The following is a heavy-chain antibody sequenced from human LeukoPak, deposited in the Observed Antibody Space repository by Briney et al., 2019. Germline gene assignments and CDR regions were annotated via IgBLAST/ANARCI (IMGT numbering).Heavy chain of an antibody. CDR2: IYSGGST. CDR1: GFIFSSYA. V-gene: IGHV3-66*01. D-gene: IGHD6-6*01. J-gene: IGHJ4*02. Sequence: GGSLRLSCAASGFIFSSYALSWVRQAPGKGLEWVSLIYSGGSTYYADSVKGRFTISRDNSKNTMFLQMNSLRDEDTAVYYCARVIEARHFDYWGQGTLVTVSS. CDR3: ARVIEARHFDY.